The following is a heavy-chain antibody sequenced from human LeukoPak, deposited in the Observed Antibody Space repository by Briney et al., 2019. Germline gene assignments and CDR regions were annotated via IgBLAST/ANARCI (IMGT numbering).Heavy chain of an antibody. Sequence: ASGPTLVKPTQTLTLTCTFSGFSLSTSGVGVGWIRQPPGKALEWLALIYWDDDKRYSPSLKSRLTITKDTSKNQVVLTMTNMDPVDTATYYCARNLMVRGVMRFDYWGQGTLVTVSS. D-gene: IGHD3-10*01. V-gene: IGHV2-5*02. J-gene: IGHJ4*02. CDR3: ARNLMVRGVMRFDY. CDR1: GFSLSTSGVG. CDR2: IYWDDDK.